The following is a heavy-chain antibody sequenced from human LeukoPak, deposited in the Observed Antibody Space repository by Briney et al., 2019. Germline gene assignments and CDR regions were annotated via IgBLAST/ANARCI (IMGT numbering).Heavy chain of an antibody. V-gene: IGHV4-31*03. Sequence: SETLSLTCTVSGVSISSSGYCWSWIRQHPGKGLEWIGYIYYRGNTYYNPSLKSRVTMSVDTSKNRFSLKLSSVTAADTAVYFCARGGNSAYYPFDFWGRGTLVTVSS. CDR3: ARGGNSAYYPFDF. D-gene: IGHD3-22*01. J-gene: IGHJ4*02. CDR1: GVSISSSGYC. CDR2: IYYRGNT.